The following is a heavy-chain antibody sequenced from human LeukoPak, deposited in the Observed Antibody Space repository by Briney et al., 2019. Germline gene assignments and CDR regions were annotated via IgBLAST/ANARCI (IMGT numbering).Heavy chain of an antibody. J-gene: IGHJ1*01. CDR2: ISWNSGSI. D-gene: IGHD3-22*01. CDR3: AKDYDSSGYYIQH. Sequence: GGSPRLSCAASGFTFSSYSMNWVRQAPGKGLEWVSGISWNSGSIGYADSVRGRFTISRDNAKDSLYLQMNSLRAEDTASYYCAKDYDSSGYYIQHWGQGTLVTVSS. V-gene: IGHV3-9*01. CDR1: GFTFSSYS.